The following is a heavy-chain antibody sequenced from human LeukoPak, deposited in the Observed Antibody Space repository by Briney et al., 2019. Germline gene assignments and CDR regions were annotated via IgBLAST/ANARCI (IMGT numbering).Heavy chain of an antibody. V-gene: IGHV4-59*08. CDR3: ARHGPTSYYFDY. Sequence: SETLSLTCTVSGDSIRSSYWSWIRQPPGKGLEWIGYIYYSGSTNYNPSLDSRVTISVDTSKIQLSLKLTSVTAADTAVYYCARHGPTSYYFDYWGQGTLVTVHS. D-gene: IGHD6-6*01. CDR1: GDSIRSSY. CDR2: IYYSGST. J-gene: IGHJ4*02.